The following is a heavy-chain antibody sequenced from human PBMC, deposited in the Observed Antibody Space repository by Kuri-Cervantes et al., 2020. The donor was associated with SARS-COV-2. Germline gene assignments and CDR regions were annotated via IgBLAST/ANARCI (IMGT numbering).Heavy chain of an antibody. V-gene: IGHV4-61*02. J-gene: IGHJ6*02. D-gene: IGHD3-3*01. CDR3: ARDRREIRILGAIYYGMDV. CDR1: GGSISSGSYY. CDR2: IYTSGST. Sequence: LRLSCTVSGGSISSGSYYWSWIRQPAGKGLEWIGRIYTSGSTNYNPSLKSRVTISVDTSKNQFPLKLSSVTAADTAVYYCARDRREIRILGAIYYGMDVWGQGTTVTVSS.